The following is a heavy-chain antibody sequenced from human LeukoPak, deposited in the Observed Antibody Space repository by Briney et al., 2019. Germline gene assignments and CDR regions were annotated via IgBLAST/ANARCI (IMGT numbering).Heavy chain of an antibody. V-gene: IGHV1-69*05. CDR2: IIPIFGTA. CDR3: ARATRGYSSSWYDSSWFDP. J-gene: IGHJ5*02. CDR1: GGTFSSYA. D-gene: IGHD6-13*01. Sequence: GASVKVSCKASGGTFSSYAISWVRQAPRQGLEWMGGIIPIFGTANYAQKFRGRVTITTDESTSTAYMELSSLRSEDTAVYYCARATRGYSSSWYDSSWFDPWGQGTLVTVSS.